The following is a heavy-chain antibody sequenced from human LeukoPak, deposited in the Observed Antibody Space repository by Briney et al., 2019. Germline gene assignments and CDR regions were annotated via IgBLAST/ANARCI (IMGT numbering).Heavy chain of an antibody. CDR2: IWYDGSNK. V-gene: IGHV3-33*01. CDR3: ARESTWIDAFDI. D-gene: IGHD5-12*01. J-gene: IGHJ3*02. Sequence: GGSLRLSCAASGFTFSSYGMHWVRQAPGKGLEWVAVIWYDGSNKYYADSVKGRFTISRDNSKNTLYLQMNSLRAEDTAVYYCARESTWIDAFDIWGQGTMVTVSS. CDR1: GFTFSSYG.